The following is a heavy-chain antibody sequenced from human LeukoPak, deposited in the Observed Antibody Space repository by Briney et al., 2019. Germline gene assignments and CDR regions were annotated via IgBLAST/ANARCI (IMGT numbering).Heavy chain of an antibody. CDR3: ARQRADYYYYYVDV. CDR1: GGSINTANYY. J-gene: IGHJ6*03. V-gene: IGHV4-39*01. CDR2: IYYSETT. Sequence: RPSETLSLTCIVSGGSINTANYYWGWLRQPPGKGLEWIGSIYYSETTYDNPSLKSRVTISIETSKNQFSLRLSSVTASDTAVYYCARQRADYYYYYVDVWGGGTTVAVS.